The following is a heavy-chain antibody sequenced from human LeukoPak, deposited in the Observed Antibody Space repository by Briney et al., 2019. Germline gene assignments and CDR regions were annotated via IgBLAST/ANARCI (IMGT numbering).Heavy chain of an antibody. CDR2: MSSDGGFT. J-gene: IGHJ4*02. CDR3: AKGGRVDTALVAYFDY. V-gene: IGHV3-30*18. Sequence: GRSLRLSCAASEFSFSSYGMHWVRQAPGKGLEWVTVMSSDGGFTYYAASVKGRFTISRDTSRNTLYLQMNSLRAEDTAVYFCAKGGRVDTALVAYFDYWGQGTLVTVSS. CDR1: EFSFSSYG. D-gene: IGHD5-18*01.